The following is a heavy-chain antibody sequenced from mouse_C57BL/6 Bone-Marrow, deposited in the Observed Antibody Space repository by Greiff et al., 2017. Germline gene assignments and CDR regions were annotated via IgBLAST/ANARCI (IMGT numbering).Heavy chain of an antibody. D-gene: IGHD1-2*01. V-gene: IGHV1-39*01. CDR3: ASGRLLRQYFDV. CDR1: GYSFTDYN. Sequence: EVKLQESGPELVKPGASVKISCKASGYSFTDYNMNWVKQSNGKSLEWIGVINPNYGTTSYNQKFKGKATLTVDQSSSTAYMQLNSLTSEDSAVYYCASGRLLRQYFDVWGTGTTVTVSS. J-gene: IGHJ1*03. CDR2: INPNYGTT.